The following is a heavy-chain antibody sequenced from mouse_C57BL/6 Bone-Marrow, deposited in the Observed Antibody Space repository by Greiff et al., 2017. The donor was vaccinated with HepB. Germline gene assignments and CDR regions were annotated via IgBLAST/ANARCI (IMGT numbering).Heavy chain of an antibody. J-gene: IGHJ1*03. CDR3: ARWVGITTVVARYFDV. D-gene: IGHD1-1*01. CDR2: ISYDGSN. Sequence: DVKLQESGPGLVKPSQSLSLTCSVTGYSITSGYYWNWIRQFPGNKLEWMGYISYDGSNNYNPSLKNRISITRDTSKNQFFLKLNSVTTEDTATYYCARWVGITTVVARYFDVWGTGTTVTVSS. CDR1: GYSITSGYY. V-gene: IGHV3-6*01.